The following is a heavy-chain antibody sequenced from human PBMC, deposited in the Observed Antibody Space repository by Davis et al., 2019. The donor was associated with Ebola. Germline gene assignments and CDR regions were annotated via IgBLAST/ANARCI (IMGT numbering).Heavy chain of an antibody. J-gene: IGHJ6*02. V-gene: IGHV3-74*01. D-gene: IGHD5-12*01. Sequence: HTGGSLRLSCAAPGFIFTTYTMHWVRQAPGKGLVWVSRISSDGSSTNYADPVKGRFTISRDNSKNTLYLQMNSLRAEDTAVYYCAKDPLDIVATGEYYYYYGMDVWGQGTTVTVSS. CDR3: AKDPLDIVATGEYYYYYGMDV. CDR1: GFIFTTYT. CDR2: ISSDGSST.